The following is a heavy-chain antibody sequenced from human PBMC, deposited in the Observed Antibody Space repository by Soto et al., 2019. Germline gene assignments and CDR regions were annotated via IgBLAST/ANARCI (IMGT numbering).Heavy chain of an antibody. CDR1: GYTFTRYN. CDR2: INPSGGTT. Sequence: ASVKVSCNASGYTFTRYNVHWVRQAPGQGLEWMAIINPSGGTTYYVQKFEGRVTLTTDTSTSTVYMELSSLRSDDTAVYYCARVRGGGSEYFFDXWGQGTLVTVSX. V-gene: IGHV1-46*01. D-gene: IGHD2-15*01. J-gene: IGHJ4*02. CDR3: ARVRGGGSEYFFDX.